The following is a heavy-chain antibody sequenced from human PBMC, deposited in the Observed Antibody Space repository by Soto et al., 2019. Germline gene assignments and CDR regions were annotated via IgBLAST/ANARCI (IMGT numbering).Heavy chain of an antibody. J-gene: IGHJ4*02. CDR2: ISGSGGST. CDR3: AKDRRITMIVVVPLGFDY. V-gene: IGHV3-23*01. D-gene: IGHD3-22*01. Sequence: GGSLRLSCAASGFSFGSYAMSWVRQAPGKGLEWVSAISGSGGSTYYADSVKGRFTISRDNSKNTLYLQMNSLRAEDTAVYYCAKDRRITMIVVVPLGFDYWGQGTLVTVSS. CDR1: GFSFGSYA.